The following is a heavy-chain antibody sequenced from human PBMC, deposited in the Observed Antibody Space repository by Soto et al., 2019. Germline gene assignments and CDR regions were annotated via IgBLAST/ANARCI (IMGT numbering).Heavy chain of an antibody. CDR3: ARDVRDTAGAGFDY. Sequence: EVQLVESGGGLVQPGGSLRLSCAASGFTFSSYSMNWVRQAPGKGLEWLSYISSSISTMHYADSVKGRFTNSRDNAKNSLYLQINSLRDEDTAVYYCARDVRDTAGAGFDYWGQGTLVTVSS. CDR1: GFTFSSYS. J-gene: IGHJ4*02. V-gene: IGHV3-48*02. D-gene: IGHD5-18*01. CDR2: ISSSISTM.